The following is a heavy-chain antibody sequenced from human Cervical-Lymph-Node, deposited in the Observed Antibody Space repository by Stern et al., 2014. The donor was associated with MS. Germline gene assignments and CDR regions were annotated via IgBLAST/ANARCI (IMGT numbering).Heavy chain of an antibody. CDR1: GYTFTNYG. V-gene: IGHV1-18*01. Sequence: VQLVESGAEVKKPGASVKVSCKASGYTFTNYGISWVRQAPGQGLEWMGWISGYNDDTNYAEKFQGRVTMTTDTSTSTAYMELRSLRSDDTAVYYCARDPHIAVAGTGGGFDPWGQGTLVTVSS. CDR3: ARDPHIAVAGTGGGFDP. J-gene: IGHJ5*02. D-gene: IGHD6-19*01. CDR2: ISGYNDDT.